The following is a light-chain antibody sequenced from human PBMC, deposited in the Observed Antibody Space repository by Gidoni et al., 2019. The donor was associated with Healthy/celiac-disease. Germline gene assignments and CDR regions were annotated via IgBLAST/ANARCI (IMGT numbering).Light chain of an antibody. J-gene: IGKJ4*01. CDR1: QSVSSSY. CDR3: QQYGSSPLT. CDR2: GAS. Sequence: EIVLTPSPGTLSLSPGERATLSCRASQSVSSSYLAWYQQKPGQAPRLLIYGASSRATGIPDSFSGSGSGTDFTLTISRLEPEDFAVYYCQQYGSSPLTFGGXTKVEIK. V-gene: IGKV3-20*01.